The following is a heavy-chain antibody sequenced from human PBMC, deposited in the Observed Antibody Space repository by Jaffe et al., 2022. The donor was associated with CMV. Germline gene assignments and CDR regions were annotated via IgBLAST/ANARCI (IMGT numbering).Heavy chain of an antibody. J-gene: IGHJ4*02. CDR3: ARGDYYSGWYGAKYYFDY. D-gene: IGHD6-19*01. Sequence: QVQVHQWGAGLLKPSETLSLTCAVYGGSFSAYYWTWIRQSPGKGLEWIGEINQSGSTSYNPSLRSRVSISIDTSKNQFSLKVTSVSAADTGVYYCARGDYYSGWYGAKYYFDYWGQGTLVTVSS. V-gene: IGHV4-34*01. CDR2: INQSGST. CDR1: GGSFSAYY.